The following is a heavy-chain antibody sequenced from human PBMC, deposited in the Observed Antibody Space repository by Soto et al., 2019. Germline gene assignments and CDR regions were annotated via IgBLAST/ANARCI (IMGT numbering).Heavy chain of an antibody. D-gene: IGHD1-26*01. J-gene: IGHJ6*02. CDR2: VSWNSVNI. CDR1: GFTFDDYA. Sequence: EVQLVESGGGLVQPGRSLRLSCAASGFTFDDYAMHWVRQAPGKGLEWVSTVSWNSVNIAYADSVMGRFTISRDNAKNSLYLQMNSLRAEDTALYYCAKDRSSDPSDTYYYSAMDVWGQGTTVTVSS. CDR3: AKDRSSDPSDTYYYSAMDV. V-gene: IGHV3-9*01.